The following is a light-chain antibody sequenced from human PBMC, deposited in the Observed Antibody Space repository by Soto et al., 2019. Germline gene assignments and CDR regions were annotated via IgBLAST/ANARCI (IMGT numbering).Light chain of an antibody. Sequence: ETVLTQSPGTLSLSPGERATLSCRASQNVGSTYLAWYQQKPGQAPRLLIYDTFYRATGIPNRFSGSRSGTDFTLTISRLEPEDFAVYHCQQYGNPPWTFGQGTKLEIK. V-gene: IGKV3-20*01. CDR3: QQYGNPPWT. CDR2: DTF. J-gene: IGKJ2*01. CDR1: QNVGSTY.